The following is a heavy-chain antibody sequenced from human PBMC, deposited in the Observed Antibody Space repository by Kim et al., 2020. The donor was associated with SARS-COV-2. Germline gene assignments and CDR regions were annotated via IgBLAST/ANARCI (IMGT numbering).Heavy chain of an antibody. CDR3: ARDPYSSSWGVYYYGMDV. Sequence: SVKVSCKASGGTFSSYAISWVRQAPGQGLEWMGGIIPIFGTANYAQKFQGRVTITADESTSTAYMELSSLRSEDTAVYYCARDPYSSSWGVYYYGMDVWGQGTTVTVSS. V-gene: IGHV1-69*13. D-gene: IGHD6-13*01. J-gene: IGHJ6*02. CDR1: GGTFSSYA. CDR2: IIPIFGTA.